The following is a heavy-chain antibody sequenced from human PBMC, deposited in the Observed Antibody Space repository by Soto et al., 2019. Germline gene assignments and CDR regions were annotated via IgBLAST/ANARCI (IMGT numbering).Heavy chain of an antibody. CDR1: GYTFTSYY. CDR3: ARDPQANYYDSSGPSVGMDV. D-gene: IGHD3-22*01. J-gene: IGHJ6*02. Sequence: ASVKVSCKASGYTFTSYYMHWVRQAPGQGLEWMGIINPSGGSTSYAQKFQGRVTMTRDTSTSTVYMELSSLRSEDTAVYYCARDPQANYYDSSGPSVGMDVWGQGTTVTVS. CDR2: INPSGGST. V-gene: IGHV1-46*01.